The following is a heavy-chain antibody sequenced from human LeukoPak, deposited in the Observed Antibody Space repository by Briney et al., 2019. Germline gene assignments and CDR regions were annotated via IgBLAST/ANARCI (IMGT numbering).Heavy chain of an antibody. CDR2: IYPGDSDT. J-gene: IGHJ4*02. CDR3: ARLEGIVGATCDY. V-gene: IGHV5-51*01. CDR1: GYSFTSYW. D-gene: IGHD1-26*01. Sequence: GESLKISCKGSGYSFTSYWIGWVRQMPGKGLEWMGIIYPGDSDTRYSPSFQGQVTISADKSISTAYLQWSGLKASDTAMYYCARLEGIVGATCDYWGQGTLVTVSS.